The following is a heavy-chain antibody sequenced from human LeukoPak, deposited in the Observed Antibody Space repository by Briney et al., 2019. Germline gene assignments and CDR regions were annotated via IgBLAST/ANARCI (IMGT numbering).Heavy chain of an antibody. J-gene: IGHJ4*02. D-gene: IGHD6-19*01. CDR3: AKARYSSGWYVFDY. V-gene: IGHV3-21*04. CDR1: GFTFSSYS. Sequence: PGGSLRLSCAASGFTFSSYSMNWVRQAPGKGLEWVSSISSSSSYIYYADSVKGRFTISRDNSKNTLYLQMNSLRAEDTAVYYCAKARYSSGWYVFDYWSQGTLVTVSS. CDR2: ISSSSSYI.